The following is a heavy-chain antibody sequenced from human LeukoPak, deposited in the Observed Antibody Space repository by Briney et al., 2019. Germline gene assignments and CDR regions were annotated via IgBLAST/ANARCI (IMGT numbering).Heavy chain of an antibody. V-gene: IGHV1-69*13. Sequence: GASVTVSCKASGGTFSSYAISWVRQAPGQGLEWTGGIIPIFGTANYAQKFQGRVTITADESTSIAYMELSSLRSEDTAVYYCARVGRWLQFGGFDYWGQGTLVTVSS. D-gene: IGHD5-24*01. J-gene: IGHJ4*02. CDR1: GGTFSSYA. CDR2: IIPIFGTA. CDR3: ARVGRWLQFGGFDY.